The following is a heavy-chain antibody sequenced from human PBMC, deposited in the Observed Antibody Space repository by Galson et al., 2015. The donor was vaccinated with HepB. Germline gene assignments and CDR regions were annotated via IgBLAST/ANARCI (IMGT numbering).Heavy chain of an antibody. CDR3: AREGTAAPRYYYYYGMDV. V-gene: IGHV1-2*04. Sequence: SVKVSCKASGYTFTGYYMHWVRQAPGQGLEWMGWINPNSGGTNYAQKFQGWVTMTRDTSISTAYMELSRLRSDDTAVYYCAREGTAAPRYYYYYGMDVWGQGTTVTVSS. CDR1: GYTFTGYY. J-gene: IGHJ6*02. CDR2: INPNSGGT. D-gene: IGHD1-1*01.